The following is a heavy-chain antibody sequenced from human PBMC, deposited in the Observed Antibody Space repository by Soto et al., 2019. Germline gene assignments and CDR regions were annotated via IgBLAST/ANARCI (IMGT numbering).Heavy chain of an antibody. CDR2: INPSSGAT. CDR1: GYGFTDYY. J-gene: IGHJ6*02. D-gene: IGHD2-21*01. CDR3: AKDPNIVVGTGGLDV. Sequence: ASVKVSCKASGYGFTDYYIHWVRQAPGQGLEWMGWINPSSGATKYAQNFQGRVTMTRVTSIRTAYVVLGSLRSGDTALYYCAKDPNIVVGTGGLDVWGQGTTVTVSS. V-gene: IGHV1-2*02.